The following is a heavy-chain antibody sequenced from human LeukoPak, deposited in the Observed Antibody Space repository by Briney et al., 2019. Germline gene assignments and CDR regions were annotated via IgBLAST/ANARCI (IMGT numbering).Heavy chain of an antibody. CDR1: GDSITSYY. J-gene: IGHJ6*03. CDR3: ARDTQYCSSTSCYYYYMDV. Sequence: SETLSLTCTVSGDSITSYYWSWIRQPAGKGLEWIGRIFPGGSSNYNPSLRSRLAMSVDTSENQLSLKLTSVTAADTAVYYCARDTQYCSSTSCYYYYMDVWGKGTTVTVSS. V-gene: IGHV4-4*07. D-gene: IGHD2-2*01. CDR2: IFPGGSS.